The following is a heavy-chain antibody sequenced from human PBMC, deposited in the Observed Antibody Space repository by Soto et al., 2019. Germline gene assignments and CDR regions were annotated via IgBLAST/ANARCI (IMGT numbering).Heavy chain of an antibody. CDR1: GDSISSYY. CDR3: AIVTMLYYYYGMDV. V-gene: IGHV4-59*01. J-gene: IGHJ6*02. D-gene: IGHD3-10*01. CDR2: IYDSGST. Sequence: PSETLSLTCTVSGDSISSYYWTWIRQPPGEGLEWIGYIYDSGSTYYNPSLKSRVTISVDTSKNQFSLRLSSVSAADTAVYYCAIVTMLYYYYGMDVWGQGTTVTVPS.